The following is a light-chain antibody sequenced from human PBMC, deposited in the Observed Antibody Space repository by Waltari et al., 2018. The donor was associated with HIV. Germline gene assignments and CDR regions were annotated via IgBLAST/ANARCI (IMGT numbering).Light chain of an antibody. CDR3: QAWDDSTAV. Sequence: SYELTQPPSVSVSPGQTASITCAGAKLNKKYISWYQQRPGQSPIMVIYQDGERPSGIPERFSGSNSANTATLTISGTQAMDEADYYCQAWDDSTAVFGGGTKLTVL. CDR1: KLNKKY. J-gene: IGLJ2*01. CDR2: QDG. V-gene: IGLV3-1*01.